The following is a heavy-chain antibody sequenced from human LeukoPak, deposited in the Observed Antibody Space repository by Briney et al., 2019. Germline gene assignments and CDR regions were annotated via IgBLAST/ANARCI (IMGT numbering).Heavy chain of an antibody. D-gene: IGHD3-10*01. CDR1: GFTFSSYA. V-gene: IGHV3-23*01. J-gene: IGHJ5*02. CDR3: AKDAKGGYFAGSAAFDP. CDR2: MSATGGST. Sequence: GGSLRLSCAASGFTFSSYAMNWVRQAPGKGLEWISLMSATGGSTYYADSVKGRFTISRDNSKNTLDLQMNTLRAEDTAVYYCAKDAKGGYFAGSAAFDPWGQGTLVTVSS.